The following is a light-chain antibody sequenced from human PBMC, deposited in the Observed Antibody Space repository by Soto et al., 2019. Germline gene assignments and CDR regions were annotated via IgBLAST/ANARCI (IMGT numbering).Light chain of an antibody. V-gene: IGKV1-39*01. CDR2: AAS. J-gene: IGKJ4*01. CDR3: LQRYTTPPLT. CDR1: QSISNY. Sequence: DIQMTQSPSSLSASVGDRVTITCRASQSISNYLSWYQHKPGIAPKLLIYAASTLQSGVPSRFSGSGSGTDFTLTIRSLQFEDFATYYGLQRYTTPPLTFGGGTKVEIK.